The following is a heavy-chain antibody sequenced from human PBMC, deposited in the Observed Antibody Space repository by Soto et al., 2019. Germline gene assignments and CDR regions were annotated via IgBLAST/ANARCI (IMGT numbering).Heavy chain of an antibody. J-gene: IGHJ4*02. CDR3: ARDREGFDY. CDR2: ISYDGSNK. CDR1: GFTFSSYA. Sequence: QVQLVESGGGVVQPGRSLRLSCAASGFTFSSYAMHWVRQAPGKGLEWVAVISYDGSNKYYADSVKGRFTISRDNSKNTLYLQMNSLRAEDTAVYYCARDREGFDYWGPGTLVTVSS. V-gene: IGHV3-30-3*01.